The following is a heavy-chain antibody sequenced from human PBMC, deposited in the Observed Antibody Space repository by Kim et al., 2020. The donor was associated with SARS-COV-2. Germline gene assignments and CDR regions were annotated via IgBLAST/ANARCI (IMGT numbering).Heavy chain of an antibody. Sequence: SETLSLTCAVSGGSITNISWWSWVRQPPGKGLEWIGEIHHRGNTNYNPTLKSRVTMSVDKSKNQFSLRLSSVTAADTAAYYCRRLLTANGNYF. CDR1: GGSITNISW. V-gene: IGHV4-4*02. J-gene: IGHJ1*01. D-gene: IGHD1-1*01. CDR2: IHHRGNT. CDR3: RRLLTANGNYF.